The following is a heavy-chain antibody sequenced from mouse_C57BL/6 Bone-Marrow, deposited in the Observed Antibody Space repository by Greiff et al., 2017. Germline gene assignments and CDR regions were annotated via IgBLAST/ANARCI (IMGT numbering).Heavy chain of an antibody. Sequence: EVQLQQSVAELVRPGASVKLSCTASGFNINNTYMHWVKQRPEQGLEWIGWIDPANGNTKYAPKFQGKATITADTSSNTAYLQLSSLTSEDTAIYYCARWEGYWGQGTTLTVSS. V-gene: IGHV14-3*01. J-gene: IGHJ2*01. D-gene: IGHD4-1*01. CDR1: GFNINNTY. CDR3: ARWEGY. CDR2: IDPANGNT.